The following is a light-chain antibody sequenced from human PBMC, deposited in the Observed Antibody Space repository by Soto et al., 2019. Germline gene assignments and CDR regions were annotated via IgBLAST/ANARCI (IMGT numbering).Light chain of an antibody. J-gene: IGKJ2*01. CDR1: QTIPRS. Sequence: IPMTQSPSSLSASVGDRVTITCRASQTIPRSLNWYQQKPGKAPNLLIYTASILQTRAPSRFSGSGSETDFTLTISSLQPEESGTYVCQQSHHFPYTFGQGTDLEIK. V-gene: IGKV1-39*01. CDR3: QQSHHFPYT. CDR2: TAS.